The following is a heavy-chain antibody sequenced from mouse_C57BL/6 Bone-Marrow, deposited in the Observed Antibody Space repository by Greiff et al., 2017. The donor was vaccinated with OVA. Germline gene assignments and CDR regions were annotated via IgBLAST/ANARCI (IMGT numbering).Heavy chain of an antibody. V-gene: IGHV1-50*01. CDR1: GYTFTSYW. CDR2: IDPSDSYT. J-gene: IGHJ3*01. CDR3: ASAVFAN. Sequence: QVQLQQPGAELVKPGASVKLSCKASGYTFTSYWMQWVKQRPGQGLEWIGEIDPSDSYTNYNHKFKGKATLTVDTSSSTAYMQLSSLTSEDSAVYYCASAVFANWGQGTLVTVSA.